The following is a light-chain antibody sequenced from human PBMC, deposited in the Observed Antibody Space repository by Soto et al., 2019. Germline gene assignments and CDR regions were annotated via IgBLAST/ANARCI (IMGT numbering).Light chain of an antibody. V-gene: IGKV3-20*01. Sequence: EIVLTQSPGTLSLSPGERATLSCRASQSVSSSYLAWYQQKPGQAPSLLIDGASSSATGIPDRFSGSGSGTDFTLTSSRLEPEDFAVYYCQQYGSSPWTFGQGTKVEIK. CDR3: QQYGSSPWT. CDR2: GAS. CDR1: QSVSSSY. J-gene: IGKJ1*01.